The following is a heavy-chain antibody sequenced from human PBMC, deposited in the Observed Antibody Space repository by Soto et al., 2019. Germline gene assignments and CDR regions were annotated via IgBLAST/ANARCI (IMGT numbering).Heavy chain of an antibody. J-gene: IGHJ4*02. Sequence: QLQLQESGPGLVKPSETLSLTCTVSGGSISSSSYYWGWIRQPPGKGLEWIGSIYYSGSTYYNPSLKSRVTISVDTSKNQFSLKLSSVTAADTAVYYCAALASSGYTYFDYWGQGTLVTVSS. V-gene: IGHV4-39*01. CDR3: AALASSGYTYFDY. D-gene: IGHD3-22*01. CDR1: GGSISSSSYY. CDR2: IYYSGST.